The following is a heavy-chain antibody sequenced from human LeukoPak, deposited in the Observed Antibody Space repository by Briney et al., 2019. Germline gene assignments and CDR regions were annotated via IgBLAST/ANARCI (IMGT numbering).Heavy chain of an antibody. Sequence: PGGSLRLSCAASGFTFSSYAMHWVRQAPGKGLEWVAVISYDGSNKYYAGSVKGRFTISRDNSLNTLRLQMNSLRTEDTAVYYCAREFGHNRWYFDYWGQGALVTVSS. J-gene: IGHJ4*02. CDR1: GFTFSSYA. CDR2: ISYDGSNK. V-gene: IGHV3-30-3*01. CDR3: AREFGHNRWYFDY. D-gene: IGHD5-24*01.